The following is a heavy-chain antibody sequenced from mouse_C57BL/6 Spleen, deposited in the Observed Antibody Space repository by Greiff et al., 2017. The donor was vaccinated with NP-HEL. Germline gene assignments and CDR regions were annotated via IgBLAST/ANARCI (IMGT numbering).Heavy chain of an antibody. V-gene: IGHV1-81*01. Sequence: VQLQQSGAELARPGASVKLSCKASGYTFTSYGISWVKQRTGQGLEWIGEIYPRSGNTYYNEKFKGKATLTADKSSSTAYMELRSLTSEDSAVYFCARRAVVAEGFAYWGQGTLVTVSA. CDR1: GYTFTSYG. D-gene: IGHD1-1*01. J-gene: IGHJ3*01. CDR2: IYPRSGNT. CDR3: ARRAVVAEGFAY.